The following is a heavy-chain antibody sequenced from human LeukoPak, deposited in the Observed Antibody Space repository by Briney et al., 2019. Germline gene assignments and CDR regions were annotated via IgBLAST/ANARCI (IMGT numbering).Heavy chain of an antibody. D-gene: IGHD3-22*01. J-gene: IGHJ4*02. V-gene: IGHV3-23*01. CDR3: AKDVIVVARGPFDS. Sequence: GISSSGGSRHYAESVKGRFTISRDNSKNMLYLQMNSLRAEDTAVYYCAKDVIVVARGPFDSWGQGTLVTVSS. CDR2: ISSSGGSR.